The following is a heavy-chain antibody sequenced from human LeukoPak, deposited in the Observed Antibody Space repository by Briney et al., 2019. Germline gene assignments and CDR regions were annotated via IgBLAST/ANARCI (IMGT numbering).Heavy chain of an antibody. V-gene: IGHV4-39*01. CDR3: ARLLYDRSGYYYFDF. Sequence: SETLSLTCTVSGVSIISSRYYWGWVRQSPGKGLEWIGRVHFSGTPYDHPSLKSRVVISVDTSKNQFSLKLSSVSAADTAVYYCARLLYDRSGYYYFDFWGQGTLVTVSS. J-gene: IGHJ4*02. CDR1: GVSIISSRYY. CDR2: VHFSGTP. D-gene: IGHD3-22*01.